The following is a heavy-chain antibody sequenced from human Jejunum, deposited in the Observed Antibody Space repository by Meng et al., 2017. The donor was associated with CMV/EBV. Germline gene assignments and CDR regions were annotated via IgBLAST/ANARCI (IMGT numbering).Heavy chain of an antibody. V-gene: IGHV3-30*04. CDR2: ISKDGNNK. D-gene: IGHD3-3*01. CDR1: GFTFSRNA. Sequence: CAASGFTFSRNAMPWFRQAPGTGLEWVAAISKDGNNKYYPDSVKGRFTISRDNSENTLYLQINSLGAEDTAVYFCTKDGGNSDLDPWGQGTLVTVSS. J-gene: IGHJ5*02. CDR3: TKDGGNSDLDP.